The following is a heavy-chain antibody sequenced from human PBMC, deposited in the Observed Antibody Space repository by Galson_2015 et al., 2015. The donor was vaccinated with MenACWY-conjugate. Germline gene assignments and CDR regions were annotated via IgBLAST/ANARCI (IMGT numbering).Heavy chain of an antibody. V-gene: IGHV3-7*03. Sequence: SLRLSCAASGFTFSSYWMSWVRQAPGKGLEWVANIKQDGSEKYYVDSVKGRFTISRDNAKNSLYLQMNSLRAEDTAVYYCARDGSSWYYYYYGMDVWGQGTTVTVSS. D-gene: IGHD6-13*01. J-gene: IGHJ6*02. CDR3: ARDGSSWYYYYYGMDV. CDR2: IKQDGSEK. CDR1: GFTFSSYW.